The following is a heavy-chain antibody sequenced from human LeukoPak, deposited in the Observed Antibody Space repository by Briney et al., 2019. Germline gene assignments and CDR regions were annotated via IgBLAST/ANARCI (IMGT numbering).Heavy chain of an antibody. D-gene: IGHD1-14*01. CDR1: GFTFGGYG. Sequence: PGGSQRLSCAGSGFTFGGYGMHWVRQTPGKGLEWVAVISYDGSRAFYADSVEGRFTISRDNSKNTMSVQMDDLRAEDTAVYYCTRYNNDHFDYWGQGTLVTVSS. V-gene: IGHV3-33*01. CDR3: TRYNNDHFDY. J-gene: IGHJ4*02. CDR2: ISYDGSRA.